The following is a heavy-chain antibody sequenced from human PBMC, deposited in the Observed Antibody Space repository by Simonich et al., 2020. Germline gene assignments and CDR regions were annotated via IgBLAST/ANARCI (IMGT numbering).Heavy chain of an antibody. CDR2: INPNSGGT. CDR1: GYTFTGYY. V-gene: IGHV1-2*06. Sequence: QVQLVQSGAEVKKPGASVKVSCKASGYTFTGYYMPWVRQAPGQGLEGMGRINPNSGGTNYAQKFQGRVTMTRETSISTAYMELSRLRSDDTAVYYCASGWDWGFSHMSDYWGQGTLVTVSS. D-gene: IGHD7-27*01. CDR3: ASGWDWGFSHMSDY. J-gene: IGHJ4*02.